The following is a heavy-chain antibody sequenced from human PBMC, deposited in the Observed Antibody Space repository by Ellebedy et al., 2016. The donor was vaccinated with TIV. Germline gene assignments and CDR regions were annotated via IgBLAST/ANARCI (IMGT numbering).Heavy chain of an antibody. Sequence: AASVKVSCKASGYTFTGYYMHWVRQAPGQGLEWMGWINPNSGGTNYAQKFQGWVTITRDTSISTAYMELSRLRSDETAVYYCARCTGYSSGWYRGDFFDYWGQGTLVTVSS. D-gene: IGHD6-19*01. J-gene: IGHJ4*02. CDR1: GYTFTGYY. V-gene: IGHV1-2*04. CDR3: ARCTGYSSGWYRGDFFDY. CDR2: INPNSGGT.